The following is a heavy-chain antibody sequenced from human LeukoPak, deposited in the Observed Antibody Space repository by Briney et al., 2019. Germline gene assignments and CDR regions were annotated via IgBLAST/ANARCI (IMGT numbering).Heavy chain of an antibody. J-gene: IGHJ4*02. Sequence: GASVKVSCKASGYTFTSCYMHWVRQAPGQGLEWMGIINPSGGSTSYAQKFQGRVTMTRDTSTSTVYMELSSLRSEDTAVYYCARAVGATPIDYWGQGTLVTVSS. CDR1: GYTFTSCY. V-gene: IGHV1-46*01. CDR2: INPSGGST. D-gene: IGHD1-26*01. CDR3: ARAVGATPIDY.